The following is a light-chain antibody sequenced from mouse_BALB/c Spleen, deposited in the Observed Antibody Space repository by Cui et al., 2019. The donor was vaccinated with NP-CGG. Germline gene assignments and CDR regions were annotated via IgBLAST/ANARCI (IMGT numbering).Light chain of an antibody. V-gene: IGLV1*01. CDR2: GTN. CDR1: TGAVTTNNY. J-gene: IGLJ1*01. Sequence: QAFVTQESALTTSPGETVTLTCHSSTGAVTTNNYANWVQEKPDHLFTGLIGGTNNRAPGVPARFSGSLIGDKAALTITGAQTEDEAIYFCALWYSNHWVFGGGTKLTVL. CDR3: ALWYSNHWV.